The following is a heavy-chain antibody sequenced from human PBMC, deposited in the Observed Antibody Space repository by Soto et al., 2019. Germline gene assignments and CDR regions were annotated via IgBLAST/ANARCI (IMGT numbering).Heavy chain of an antibody. CDR1: GDSISSINW. V-gene: IGHV4-4*02. CDR3: ARSSVFFAISLLDT. D-gene: IGHD2-2*02. J-gene: IGHJ5*01. CDR2: VYHTGTT. Sequence: QVRLQESGPGLVKPSGTLSLTCDVSGDSISSINWWIWVRQPPGKGLQWIGEVYHTGTTNYNPSLKSRVTISADKSQNHFSLHVTSVTAADTAVYYCARSSVFFAISLLDTWGQGALVTVSS.